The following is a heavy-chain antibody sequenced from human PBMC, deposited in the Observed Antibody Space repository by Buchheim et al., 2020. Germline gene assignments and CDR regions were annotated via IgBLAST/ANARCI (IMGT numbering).Heavy chain of an antibody. D-gene: IGHD4-11*01. CDR1: GFTFINYG. CDR2: ISTDGSKK. V-gene: IGHV3-30*18. CDR3: AKFGFTAVSLDY. Sequence: QVQVVESGGGVVQPGRSLRLSCAASGFTFINYGMHWVRQAPGKGLEYVAIISTDGSKKYYADSVKGRFTVSRDNSKNTVDLQMNSLRAEDTAVYYCAKFGFTAVSLDYWGQG. J-gene: IGHJ4*02.